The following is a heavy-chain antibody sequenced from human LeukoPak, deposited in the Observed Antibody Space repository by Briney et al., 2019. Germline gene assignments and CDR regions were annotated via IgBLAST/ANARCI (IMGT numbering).Heavy chain of an antibody. CDR1: GFTFSSYT. CDR2: ISNSGGST. D-gene: IGHD2-2*01. CDR3: AKDQEPYQVVPAAIGYYYYYGMDV. V-gene: IGHV3-23*01. Sequence: GGSLRLSCAASGFTFSSYTMAWVRQAPGEGLEWVSTISNSGGSTYYADSVKGRFTISRDNSKNTLYLQMNSLRAEDTAVYYCAKDQEPYQVVPAAIGYYYYYGMDVWGQGTTVTVSS. J-gene: IGHJ6*02.